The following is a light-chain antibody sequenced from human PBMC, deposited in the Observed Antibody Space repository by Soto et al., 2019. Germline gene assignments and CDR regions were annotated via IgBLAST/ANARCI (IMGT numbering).Light chain of an antibody. CDR3: YSAADNNLV. V-gene: IGLV3-27*01. CDR1: VLTKKY. CDR2: KDS. Sequence: SYELTQPSSVSVSPGQTARITCSGDVLTKKYAQWFQQKPGQAPVLVIYKDSERPSGIPERFSGSSSGTTVTLTISGAQVEDEADYYCYSAADNNLVFGGGTQLTVL. J-gene: IGLJ3*02.